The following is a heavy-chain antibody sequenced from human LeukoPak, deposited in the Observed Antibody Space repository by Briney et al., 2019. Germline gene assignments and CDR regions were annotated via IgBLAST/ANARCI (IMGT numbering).Heavy chain of an antibody. CDR2: IYYSGST. J-gene: IGHJ4*02. CDR1: GGSISSSSYY. CDR3: ARGRGGLDIVVVPAATGDFDY. Sequence: SETLSLTCTVSGGSISSSSYYWGWIRQPPGKGLEWIGSIYYSGSTYYNPSLKSRVTISVDTSKNQFSLKLSSVTAADTAVYYCARGRGGLDIVVVPAATGDFDYWGQGTLVTVSS. D-gene: IGHD2-2*01. V-gene: IGHV4-39*07.